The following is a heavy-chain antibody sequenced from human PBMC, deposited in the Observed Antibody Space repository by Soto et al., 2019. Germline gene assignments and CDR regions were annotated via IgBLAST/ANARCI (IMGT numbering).Heavy chain of an antibody. D-gene: IGHD2-2*01. Sequence: QVQLVQSGGEVKQPGASVRVSCKATGYTFINSAIAWVRQAPGQGLEWMGWISPYNGKTNSAQRVQGRVTKNTDTSTRTVDMEIRSLISDATAVYYCERAPSRGVVDYWGQGCLVTVS. V-gene: IGHV1-18*01. CDR3: ERAPSRGVVDY. J-gene: IGHJ4*02. CDR2: ISPYNGKT. CDR1: GYTFINSA.